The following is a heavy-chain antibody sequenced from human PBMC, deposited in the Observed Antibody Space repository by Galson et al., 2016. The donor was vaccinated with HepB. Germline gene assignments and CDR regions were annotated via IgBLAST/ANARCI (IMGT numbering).Heavy chain of an antibody. Sequence: SLRLSCAASGFTFNSYAMSWVRQAPGKGLEWVSMISSGCDITYYADAVKGRFTTSIANSKHTLYLHMRSLRAADTALYYCAKDPGLFTAGWYFVESWGQGTLVTVSS. D-gene: IGHD6-19*01. J-gene: IGHJ4*02. CDR1: GFTFNSYA. CDR2: ISSGCDIT. CDR3: AKDPGLFTAGWYFVES. V-gene: IGHV3-23*01.